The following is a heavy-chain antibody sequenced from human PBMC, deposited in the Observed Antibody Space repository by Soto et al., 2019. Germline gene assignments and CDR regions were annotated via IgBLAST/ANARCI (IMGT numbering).Heavy chain of an antibody. CDR2: IYYHGNT. V-gene: IGHV4-59*01. CDR1: ADSFSKYY. CDR3: ASVTFGGVVLAH. Sequence: PSETLSLTCTVSADSFSKYYWTWIRQPPGKGLEWIGYIYYHGNTNYNPSLKRRVTISVDTSKKEISLKLSSVTAADTAVYYCASVTFGGVVLAHWGQGTLVTVSS. J-gene: IGHJ4*02. D-gene: IGHD3-16*01.